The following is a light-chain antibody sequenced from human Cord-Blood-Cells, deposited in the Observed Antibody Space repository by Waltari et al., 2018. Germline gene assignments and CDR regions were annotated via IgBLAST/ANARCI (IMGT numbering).Light chain of an antibody. CDR3: QQRSNWPPT. CDR2: DAS. V-gene: IGKV3-11*01. J-gene: IGKJ4*01. Sequence: EIVFTQSPATLSLSPGERATLSCRASQSVSSYLAWYQQKPGQAPRLLIYDASNSATGIPARFSGSGSGTDFTLTISSLEPEYFAVYYFQQRSNWPPTFGGGTKVEIK. CDR1: QSVSSY.